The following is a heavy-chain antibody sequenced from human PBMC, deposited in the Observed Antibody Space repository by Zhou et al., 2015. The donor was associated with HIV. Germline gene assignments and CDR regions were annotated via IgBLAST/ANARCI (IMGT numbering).Heavy chain of an antibody. CDR1: GGTFRSYA. V-gene: IGHV1-69*01. CDR3: ASFTVTPPYYYYYMDV. D-gene: IGHD4-17*01. CDR2: IIPVFGSA. Sequence: QVQLEQSGAEVKKPGSSVKVSCKASGGTFRSYAISWVRLAPGQGLEWMGGIIPVFGSANYAQKFQGRVTISADEATSTAYMELSSLTSEDTATYYCASFTVTPPYYYYYMDVWGKGTTVTVSS. J-gene: IGHJ6*03.